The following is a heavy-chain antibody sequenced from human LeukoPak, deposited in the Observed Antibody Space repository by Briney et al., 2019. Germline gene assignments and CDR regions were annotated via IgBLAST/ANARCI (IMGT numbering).Heavy chain of an antibody. D-gene: IGHD3-22*01. CDR1: GGSISSYY. Sequence: PSETLSLTCTVSGGSISSYYWSWIRQPAGKGLEWIGSIYYSGSTYYNPSLKSRVTISVDTSKNQFSLKLSSVTAADTAVYYCARLGNLLYYYDSSGYYFDYWGQGTLVTVSS. CDR3: ARLGNLLYYYDSSGYYFDY. J-gene: IGHJ4*02. V-gene: IGHV4-59*05. CDR2: IYYSGST.